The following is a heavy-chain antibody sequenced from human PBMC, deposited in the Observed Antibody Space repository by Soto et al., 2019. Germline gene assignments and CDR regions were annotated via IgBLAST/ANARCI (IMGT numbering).Heavy chain of an antibody. V-gene: IGHV3-15*01. CDR1: GFTFSNAW. CDR3: AAGYYDYWNGYFFEY. D-gene: IGHD3-3*01. J-gene: IGHJ4*02. CDR2: IKSKTDGGTR. Sequence: GSLRLSCAASGFTFSNAWMSWVRQAPGKGLEWVGRIKSKTDGGTRDYAAPVKGRFTITRDMSTSTAYMELSSLRSEDTAVYYCAAGYYDYWNGYFFEYWGQGTLVTVSS.